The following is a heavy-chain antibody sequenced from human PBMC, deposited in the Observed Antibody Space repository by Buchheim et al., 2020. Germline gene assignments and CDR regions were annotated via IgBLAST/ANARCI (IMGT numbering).Heavy chain of an antibody. Sequence: QLQLQASGPGLVKPSETLSLTCTVSGGAISSSSYYWGWIRQPPGKGLEWIGSIYYSGSTYYNPSLKSRVTISVDTSKNQFALKLSSVTAADTAVYYCARPMVQGGLSVDYWGQGTL. J-gene: IGHJ4*02. D-gene: IGHD3-10*01. CDR1: GGAISSSSYY. V-gene: IGHV4-39*01. CDR3: ARPMVQGGLSVDY. CDR2: IYYSGST.